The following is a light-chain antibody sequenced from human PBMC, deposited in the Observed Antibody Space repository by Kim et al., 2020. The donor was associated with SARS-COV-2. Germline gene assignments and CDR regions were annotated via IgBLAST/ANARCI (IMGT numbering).Light chain of an antibody. CDR3: SSYAAISNFV. J-gene: IGLJ1*01. CDR2: EVT. Sequence: QSALTQPPSASGSPGQSVTISYAGTSSDVGGYNYVSWYQQHPAKAPKLMIYEVTKRPSGVPDRFSGSKSGNTASLTVTGLQAEDEADYYCSSYAAISNFVFGTGTKVTVL. V-gene: IGLV2-8*01. CDR1: SSDVGGYNY.